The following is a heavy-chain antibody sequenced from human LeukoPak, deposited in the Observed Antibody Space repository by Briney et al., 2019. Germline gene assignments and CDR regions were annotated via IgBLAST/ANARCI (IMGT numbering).Heavy chain of an antibody. CDR1: GGSISSGSYY. J-gene: IGHJ3*02. CDR3: ARGGWWQQLADYYDSTGAIDI. CDR2: IYTSGST. Sequence: SETLSLTCTVSGGSISSGSYYWSWIRQPAGKGLEWIGRIYTSGSTNYNPSLKSRVTISVDTSKNQFSLKLSSVTAADTAVYYCARGGWWQQLADYYDSTGAIDIWGQGTMVTVSS. D-gene: IGHD3-22*01. V-gene: IGHV4-61*02.